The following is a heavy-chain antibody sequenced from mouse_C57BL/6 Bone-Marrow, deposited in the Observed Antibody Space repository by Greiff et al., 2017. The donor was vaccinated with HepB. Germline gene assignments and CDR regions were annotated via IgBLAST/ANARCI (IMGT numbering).Heavy chain of an antibody. CDR2: ISSGSSTI. CDR3: ARGCYYYGSWFAY. CDR1: GFTFSDYG. V-gene: IGHV5-17*01. D-gene: IGHD1-1*01. J-gene: IGHJ3*01. Sequence: DVMLVESGGGLVKPGGSLKLSCAASGFTFSDYGMHWVRQAPEKGLEWVAYISSGSSTIYYADTVKGRFTISRDNAKNTLFLQMTSLRSEDTAMYYCARGCYYYGSWFAYWGQGTRVTVSA.